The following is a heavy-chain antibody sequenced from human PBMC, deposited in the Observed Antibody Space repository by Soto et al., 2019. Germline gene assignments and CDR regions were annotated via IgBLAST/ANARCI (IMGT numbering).Heavy chain of an antibody. CDR3: ARGRGWRDY. CDR1: GYTFTNYD. D-gene: IGHD2-15*01. CDR2: MDPKSGNT. Sequence: ASVKVSCKASGYTFTNYDINWVRQAPGQGLEWMGWMDPKSGNTGYAQKLQGRVTITRNTSISTAYLEVSSLSSEDTAVYFCARGRGWRDYWGQGTLVTVSS. J-gene: IGHJ4*02. V-gene: IGHV1-8*01.